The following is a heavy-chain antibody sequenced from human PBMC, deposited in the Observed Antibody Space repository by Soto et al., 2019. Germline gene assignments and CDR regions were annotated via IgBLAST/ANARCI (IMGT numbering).Heavy chain of an antibody. CDR2: ISGAGDST. V-gene: IGHV3-23*01. CDR3: ARNYDFTH. D-gene: IGHD3-3*01. J-gene: IGHJ4*02. Sequence: EVQLLESGGGLVQPGGSLRLSCVASAFTFSSYDMSWVRQAPGKGLEWVSSISGAGDSTSYADSVRGRFTISRDNSKNTLYLQMNSLRAEDTAVYYCARNYDFTHWGQGTLVTVSS. CDR1: AFTFSSYD.